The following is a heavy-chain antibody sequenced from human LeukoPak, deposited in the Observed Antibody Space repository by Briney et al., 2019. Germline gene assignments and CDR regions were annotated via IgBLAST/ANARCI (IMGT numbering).Heavy chain of an antibody. D-gene: IGHD2-15*01. V-gene: IGHV1-24*01. CDR1: GYTLTELS. CDR3: ATSGYCSGGSCYALDY. Sequence: ASVKVSCKVSGYTLTELSMHWVRQAPGKGLEWMGGFDPEDGETIYAQKFQGRVTMTEDTSTDTAYMELSSLRSEDTAVYYCATSGYCSGGSCYALDYWGQGTLVTVSS. CDR2: FDPEDGET. J-gene: IGHJ4*02.